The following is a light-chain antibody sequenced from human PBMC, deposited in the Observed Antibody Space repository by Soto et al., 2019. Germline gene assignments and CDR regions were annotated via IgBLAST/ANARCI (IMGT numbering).Light chain of an antibody. CDR1: SSNIGTGYD. CDR3: QSYDNSLGGSVV. J-gene: IGLJ2*01. CDR2: TNN. Sequence: QSVLTQPPSVSGAPGQRFTISCTGSSSNIGTGYDVHWYQQLPGTAPKLLIHTNNDRPSGVPDRFSGSRSGTSASLAITGLQAEDEADYYCQSYDNSLGGSVVFGGGTKLTVL. V-gene: IGLV1-40*01.